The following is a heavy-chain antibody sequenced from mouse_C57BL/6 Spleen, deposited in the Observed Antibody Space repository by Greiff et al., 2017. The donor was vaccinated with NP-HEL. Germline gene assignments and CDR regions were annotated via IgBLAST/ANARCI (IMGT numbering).Heavy chain of an antibody. Sequence: QVQLQQPGAELVMPGASVKLSCKASGYTFTSYWMHWVKQRPGQGLEWIGEIDPSDSYTNYNQKFKGKSTLTVDKSSSTAYMQLSSLTSEDSAVYYCARRECFDYWGQGTTLTVSS. CDR1: GYTFTSYW. J-gene: IGHJ2*01. V-gene: IGHV1-69*01. CDR3: ARRECFDY. CDR2: IDPSDSYT.